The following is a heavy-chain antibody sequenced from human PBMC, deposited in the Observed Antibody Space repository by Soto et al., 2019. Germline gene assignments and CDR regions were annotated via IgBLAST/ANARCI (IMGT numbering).Heavy chain of an antibody. J-gene: IGHJ4*02. V-gene: IGHV3-48*02. Sequence: EVQLVESGGXLVQPGGSLKLSCAVSGFTFSSHAMNWVRQAPGKGLEWVAYIHGTRSIIYYADSVKGRFTISRDNAKKSMYLQMDSLRDEDTALYYCARDARNADYDYWGQGTLVTVSS. CDR3: ARDARNADYDY. CDR2: IHGTRSII. D-gene: IGHD3-16*01. CDR1: GFTFSSHA.